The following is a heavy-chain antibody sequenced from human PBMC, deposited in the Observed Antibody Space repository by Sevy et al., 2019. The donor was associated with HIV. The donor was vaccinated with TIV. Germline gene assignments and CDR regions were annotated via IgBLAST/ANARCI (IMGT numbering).Heavy chain of an antibody. CDR1: GGSISSYF. D-gene: IGHD6-6*01. CDR3: ARDSTTRPRVLDY. V-gene: IGHV4-59*01. Sequence: SETLSPTCSVSGGSISSYFWTWVRQSPGKGLEWIGNIYFTGNTDYSPALKSRVTLSLETSKSQFSLTLKSVTAADTAIYFCARDSTTRPRVLDYWGQGTLVTVSS. J-gene: IGHJ4*02. CDR2: IYFTGNT.